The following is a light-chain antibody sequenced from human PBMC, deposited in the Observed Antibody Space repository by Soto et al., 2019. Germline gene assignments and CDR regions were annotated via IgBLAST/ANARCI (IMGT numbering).Light chain of an antibody. V-gene: IGKV1-33*01. CDR1: QDIVNR. Sequence: DIQMTQSPSSLSASVGDRVTIACQASQDIVNRLNWFQQKPGKAPKLLIFDASNLEIGVPSRFNGSGSGTDFTLSMSSLQPEDIATYYCHQYDNLPLTFGGGTKVEIK. CDR3: HQYDNLPLT. CDR2: DAS. J-gene: IGKJ4*01.